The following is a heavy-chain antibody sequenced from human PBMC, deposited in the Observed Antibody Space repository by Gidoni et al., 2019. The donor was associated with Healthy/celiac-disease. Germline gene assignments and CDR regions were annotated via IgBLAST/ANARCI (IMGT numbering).Heavy chain of an antibody. V-gene: IGHV3-53*01. CDR3: ARVSEYYFDY. Sequence: EVQLVEPGGGLIQPGGSLRLSCAASGFTVSSNDMSWVRQAPGKGLEWVSVIYSGGSTYYADSVKGRFTISRDNSKHTLYVQMNGLRAEDTAVYSCARVSEYYFDYWGQGTLVTVSS. CDR1: GFTVSSND. J-gene: IGHJ4*02. D-gene: IGHD3-3*01. CDR2: IYSGGST.